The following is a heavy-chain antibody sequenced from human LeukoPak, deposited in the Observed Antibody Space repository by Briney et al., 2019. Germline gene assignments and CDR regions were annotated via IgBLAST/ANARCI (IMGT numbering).Heavy chain of an antibody. CDR3: AKRPKYYYDSSGAT. CDR1: GLTFSSYA. V-gene: IGHV3-30*04. Sequence: GGSLRLSCAASGLTFSSYAMHWVRQAPGKGLEWVAVISYDGSNKYYADSVKGRFTISRDNSKNTLYLQMNSLRAEDTAVYYCAKRPKYYYDSSGATWGQGTLVTVSS. J-gene: IGHJ5*02. CDR2: ISYDGSNK. D-gene: IGHD3-22*01.